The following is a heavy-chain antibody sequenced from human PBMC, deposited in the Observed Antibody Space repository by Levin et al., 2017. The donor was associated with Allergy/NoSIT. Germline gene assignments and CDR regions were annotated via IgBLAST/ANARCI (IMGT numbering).Heavy chain of an antibody. D-gene: IGHD1-1*01. Sequence: PGGSLRLSCAASEFAFSTFAMNWVRQTPGRGLEWVAFIKQDGTETHYVDSVRGRFAVSRDNARDSLYLQMNNLGADDTAVFYCSKAQRPLEVHRRNDWKKDYFYSYYMDVWGKGTTVTVSS. CDR3: SKAQRPLEVHRRNDWKKDYFYSYYMDV. J-gene: IGHJ6*03. V-gene: IGHV3-7*04. CDR2: IKQDGTET. CDR1: EFAFSTFA.